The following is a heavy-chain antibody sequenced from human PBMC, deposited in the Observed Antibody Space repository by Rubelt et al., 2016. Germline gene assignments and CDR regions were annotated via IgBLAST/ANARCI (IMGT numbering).Heavy chain of an antibody. CDR1: GYTFTSYG. D-gene: IGHD3-16*02. J-gene: IGHJ4*02. CDR3: ARNLIMITFGGVIVPPDY. Sequence: QVQLVQSGAEVKKPGASVKVSCKASGYTFTSYGISWVRQAPGQGLEWMGWIRAYNGNTNYAQKLQGRVTMTTDTSTSTAYMGVRSLRSDDTAVYYCARNLIMITFGGVIVPPDYWGQGTLVTVSS. CDR2: IRAYNGNT. V-gene: IGHV1-18*01.